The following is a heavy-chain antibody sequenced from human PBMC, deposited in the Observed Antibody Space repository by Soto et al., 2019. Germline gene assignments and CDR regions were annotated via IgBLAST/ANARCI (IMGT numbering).Heavy chain of an antibody. D-gene: IGHD2-15*01. CDR2: IYYSGST. V-gene: IGHV4-39*01. Sequence: SETLSLTCNVSGGPIDRGAHYWDGIRQPPGKGLEWIGSIYYSGSTYYRSSLKSRLTLSVDTAKNQFSMKLKSATAADTAVYFCARRGLRLPDISVGALDVWGQGTLVT. CDR1: GGPIDRGAHY. J-gene: IGHJ3*01. CDR3: ARRGLRLPDISVGALDV.